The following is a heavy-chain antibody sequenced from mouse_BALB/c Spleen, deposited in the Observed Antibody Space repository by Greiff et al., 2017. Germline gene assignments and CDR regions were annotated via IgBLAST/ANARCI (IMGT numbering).Heavy chain of an antibody. Sequence: VKDRFTISRDDSQSMLYLQMNNLKTEDTAMYYCVRRYDAMDYWGQGTSVTVSS. CDR3: VRRYDAMDY. J-gene: IGHJ4*01. V-gene: IGHV10S3*01.